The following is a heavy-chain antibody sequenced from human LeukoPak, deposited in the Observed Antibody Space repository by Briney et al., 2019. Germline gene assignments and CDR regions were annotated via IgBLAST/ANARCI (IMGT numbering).Heavy chain of an antibody. J-gene: IGHJ6*02. CDR3: AIVNAPTPASDMDGMDV. V-gene: IGHV4-31*03. Sequence: SETLSLTCTVSGGSISSGGYYRSWIRQHPGKGLEWIGYIYYSGSTYSNPSLKSRVTISVDTSKNQFSLKLSSVTAADAAVYYCAIVNAPTPASDMDGMDVWGQGTTVTVSS. CDR2: IYYSGST. CDR1: GGSISSGGYY.